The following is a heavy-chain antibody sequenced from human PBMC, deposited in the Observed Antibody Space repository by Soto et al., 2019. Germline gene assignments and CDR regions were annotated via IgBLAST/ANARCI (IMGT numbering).Heavy chain of an antibody. V-gene: IGHV1-18*01. CDR1: GYTFTSYG. D-gene: IGHD1-1*01. CDR3: ARIPPQRPGTYYYYMDV. CDR2: ISAYNGNT. J-gene: IGHJ6*03. Sequence: QVQLVQSGAEVKKPGASVKVSCKASGYTFTSYGISWVRQAPGQGLEWMGWISAYNGNTNYAQKLQGRVTMTTDTSTSTADMELRSLRSDDTAVYYCARIPPQRPGTYYYYMDVWGKGTTVTVSS.